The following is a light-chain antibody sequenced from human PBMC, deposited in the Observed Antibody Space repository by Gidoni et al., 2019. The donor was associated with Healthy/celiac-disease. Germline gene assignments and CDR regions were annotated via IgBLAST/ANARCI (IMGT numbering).Light chain of an antibody. CDR3: QQYYSTPHT. CDR1: QSVLYSSNNKNY. Sequence: DIVMTQSPDSLAVSLGERATINCKSSQSVLYSSNNKNYLASYQQKPGQPPKLLVYWASTRESGIPSRIRGGGYGTDFTRTISSLQAENEAVYYCQQYYSTPHTFGGGTKVEIK. J-gene: IGKJ4*01. V-gene: IGKV4-1*01. CDR2: WAS.